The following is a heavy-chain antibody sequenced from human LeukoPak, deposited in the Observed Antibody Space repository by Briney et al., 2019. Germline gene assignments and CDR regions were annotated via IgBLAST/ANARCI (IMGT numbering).Heavy chain of an antibody. V-gene: IGHV3-7*01. CDR1: GFTFSSYW. CDR2: IKQDGSEK. Sequence: GGSLRLSCAASGFTFSSYWMSWVRQAPGKGLEWVANIKQDGSEKYYVDSVKGRFTISRDNAKNSLYLQMNSLRAEDTAVYYCARDPLKKYYGSGSYFYYYYYMDVWGKGTTVTISS. J-gene: IGHJ6*03. D-gene: IGHD3-10*01. CDR3: ARDPLKKYYGSGSYFYYYYYMDV.